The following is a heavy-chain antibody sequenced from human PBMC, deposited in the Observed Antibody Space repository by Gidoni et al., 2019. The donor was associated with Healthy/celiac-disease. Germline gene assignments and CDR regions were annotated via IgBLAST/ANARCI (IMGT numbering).Heavy chain of an antibody. J-gene: IGHJ2*01. Sequence: QVQLQESGPGLVKPSETLSLTCTVSGGSISSYYWSWIRQPPGKGLEWIGYIYYSGSTNYNPSLKSRVTISVDTSKNQLSLKLSSVTAADTAVYYCARVAAPQGANWYFDLWGRGTLVTVSS. CDR3: ARVAAPQGANWYFDL. CDR2: IYYSGST. CDR1: GGSISSYY. V-gene: IGHV4-59*01. D-gene: IGHD6-6*01.